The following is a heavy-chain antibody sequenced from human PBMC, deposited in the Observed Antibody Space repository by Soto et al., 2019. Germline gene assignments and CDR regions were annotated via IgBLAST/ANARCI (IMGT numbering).Heavy chain of an antibody. V-gene: IGHV3-23*01. CDR1: GFTFSSYA. J-gene: IGHJ6*02. CDR2: ISGSGGST. CDR3: ARSTYYDILTGSYHYYAMAV. D-gene: IGHD3-9*01. Sequence: GGSLRLSCAASGFTFSSYAMSWVRQAPGKGLEWVSAISGSGGSTCYADSVKGRFTISRDNSKNTLYLQMNSLRAEDTAVYYCARSTYYDILTGSYHYYAMAVWGQGTSVTVSS.